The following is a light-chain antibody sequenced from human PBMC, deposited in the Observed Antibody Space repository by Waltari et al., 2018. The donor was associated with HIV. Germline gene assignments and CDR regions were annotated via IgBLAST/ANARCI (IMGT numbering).Light chain of an antibody. Sequence: QSVLTQPPSVSAAPGQKVTISCSVSSTFGNDFVSWYQHLPGSAPKLLIYDNNTRPSGISDRFSGSKSGTSATLGSTGLQTGDEADYYCGTWDASLSVGVFGGGTKLTVL. CDR3: GTWDASLSVGV. CDR2: DNN. J-gene: IGLJ3*02. V-gene: IGLV1-51*01. CDR1: SSTFGNDF.